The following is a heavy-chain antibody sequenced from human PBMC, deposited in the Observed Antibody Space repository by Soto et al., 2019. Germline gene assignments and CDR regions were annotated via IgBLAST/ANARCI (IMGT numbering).Heavy chain of an antibody. V-gene: IGHV3-23*01. CDR2: ISGSGGST. Sequence: GGSLRLSCAASGFTFSSYAMSWVRQAPGKGLEWVSAISGSGGSTYYADSVKGRFTISRDNSKNTLYLQMNSLRAEDTAVYYCAKDRQSKLERRSFYYYGMDVWGQGTTVTVSS. CDR3: AKDRQSKLERRSFYYYGMDV. CDR1: GFTFSSYA. J-gene: IGHJ6*02. D-gene: IGHD1-1*01.